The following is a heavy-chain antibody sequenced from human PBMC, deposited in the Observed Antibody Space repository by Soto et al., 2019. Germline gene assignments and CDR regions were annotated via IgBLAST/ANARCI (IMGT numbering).Heavy chain of an antibody. CDR1: GGTFSSYA. CDR2: IIPIFGTA. Sequence: QVQLVQSGAEVKKPGSSVTVSCKASGGTFSSYAISWVRQAPGQGLEWMGGIIPIFGTADYAQKCQGTVTITADESTSTAYMGLSSLRSADTAVYYCATRMTTVGYGYVMDVWGQGTTVTVSS. J-gene: IGHJ6*02. CDR3: ATRMTTVGYGYVMDV. V-gene: IGHV1-69*12. D-gene: IGHD4-4*01.